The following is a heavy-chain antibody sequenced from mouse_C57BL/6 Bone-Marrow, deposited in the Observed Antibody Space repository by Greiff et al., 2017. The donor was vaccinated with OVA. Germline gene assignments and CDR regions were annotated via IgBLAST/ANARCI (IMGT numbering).Heavy chain of an antibody. CDR2: IWSGGST. CDR3: ARVYYDYYYYAMDY. D-gene: IGHD2-4*01. CDR1: GFSLTSYG. Sequence: QVHVKQSGPGLVQPSQSLSITCTVSGFSLTSYGVHWVRQSPGKGLEWLGVIWSGGSTDYNAAFISRLSISKDNSKSQVFFKMNSLQADDTAIYYCARVYYDYYYYAMDYWGQGTSGTVSS. V-gene: IGHV2-2*01. J-gene: IGHJ4*01.